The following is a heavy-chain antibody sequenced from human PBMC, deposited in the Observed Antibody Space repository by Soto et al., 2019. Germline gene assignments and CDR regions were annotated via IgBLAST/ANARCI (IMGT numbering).Heavy chain of an antibody. CDR1: GGTFSSYA. CDR2: IIPIFGTA. D-gene: IGHD6-13*01. V-gene: IGHV1-69*01. J-gene: IGHJ6*02. CDR3: ASSWGWGDGMEV. Sequence: QVQLVQSGAEVKKPGSSVKVSCKASGGTFSSYAISWVRQAPGHGLEWMGGIIPIFGTANYAQKFQGRVTIAADESTSTAYMELSSLRSEDMAVYYCASSWGWGDGMEVWGQGTTVTVSS.